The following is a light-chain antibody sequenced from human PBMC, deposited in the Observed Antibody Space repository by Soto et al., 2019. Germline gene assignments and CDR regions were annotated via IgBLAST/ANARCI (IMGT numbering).Light chain of an antibody. J-gene: IGLJ2*01. V-gene: IGLV2-14*03. Sequence: QSALTQPASVSGSPGQSITISCTGTSSDIGGYNYVSWYQQYPGKAPKLMICDVSNRPSGVSNRFSGSKSGNTASLTISGLQAEDEADYYCSLYTSSNTRVFGGGTKLTVL. CDR2: DVS. CDR1: SSDIGGYNY. CDR3: SLYTSSNTRV.